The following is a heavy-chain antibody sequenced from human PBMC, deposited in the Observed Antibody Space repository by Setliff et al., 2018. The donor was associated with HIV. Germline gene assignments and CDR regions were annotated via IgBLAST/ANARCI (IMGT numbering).Heavy chain of an antibody. D-gene: IGHD3-16*02. CDR3: ARDPYYDYVWGSYRSSRYFDY. Sequence: PGGSLRLSCAASGFTFSSYSMNWVRQAPGKGLEWVSYISSSSSTIYYADSVKGRFTISRDNAKNSLYLQMNSLRAEDTAVYYCARDPYYDYVWGSYRSSRYFDYWGQGTLVTVSS. V-gene: IGHV3-48*04. J-gene: IGHJ4*02. CDR1: GFTFSSYS. CDR2: ISSSSSTI.